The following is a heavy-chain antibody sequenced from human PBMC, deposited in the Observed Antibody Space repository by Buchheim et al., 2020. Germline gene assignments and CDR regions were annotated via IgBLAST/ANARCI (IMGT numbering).Heavy chain of an antibody. CDR2: IHHTGST. D-gene: IGHD3-3*01. J-gene: IGHJ4*02. V-gene: IGHV4-4*02. Sequence: QVQLQESGPGLAKPSGTLSLTCAASGVSISSTSYWSWVRQPPGKGLEWIGEIHHTGSTNYNPSLQSRVTISIDKSKNHYSLKVTSVTAADTAVYYCARPFRSGYWPFDSWGQGTL. CDR3: ARPFRSGYWPFDS. CDR1: GVSISSTSY.